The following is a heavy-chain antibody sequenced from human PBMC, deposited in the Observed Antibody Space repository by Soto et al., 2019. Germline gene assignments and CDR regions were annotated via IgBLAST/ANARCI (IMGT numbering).Heavy chain of an antibody. Sequence: QVQLVQSGAEVRKPGASVKVSCKASGYTFTSHYIHWVRQAPGQGLEWMGVINPSGGSTSYADKFQGRVTMTMDTSTSTVYMDLSSLRSGDTALYYCARGQVPNASRLGDAFDIWGQGTMVTVSS. CDR2: INPSGGST. V-gene: IGHV1-46*01. J-gene: IGHJ3*02. D-gene: IGHD6-6*01. CDR1: GYTFTSHY. CDR3: ARGQVPNASRLGDAFDI.